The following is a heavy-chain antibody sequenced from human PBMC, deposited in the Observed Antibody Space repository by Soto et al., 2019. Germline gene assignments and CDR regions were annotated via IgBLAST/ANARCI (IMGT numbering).Heavy chain of an antibody. CDR3: AKRYAGGWYYSDH. D-gene: IGHD6-19*01. J-gene: IGHJ4*02. CDR2: ISYDGSNK. Sequence: PGGSLRLSCAASGFTFSSNGMHWVRQAPGKGLEWVAVISYDGSNKYYADSVKGRFTISRDNSKNTLYLQMNSLRAEDTAVYYCAKRYAGGWYYSDHWGQGTLVTVSS. CDR1: GFTFSSNG. V-gene: IGHV3-30*18.